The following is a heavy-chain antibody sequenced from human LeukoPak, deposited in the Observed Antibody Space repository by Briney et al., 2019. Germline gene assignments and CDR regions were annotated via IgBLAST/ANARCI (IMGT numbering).Heavy chain of an antibody. D-gene: IGHD3-10*01. CDR2: IYSGGTT. V-gene: IGHV3-53*01. J-gene: IGHJ4*02. CDR1: GFXVSDNY. CDR3: ARDYYYYFDH. Sequence: GSLRLSCAASGFXVSDNYMGWVRQAPGKGLEWVSVIYSGGTTYYTDSVRGRFTISRDNSKNTLYLQMNNLRAEDTAVYYCARDYYYYFDHWGQGTLVTVSS.